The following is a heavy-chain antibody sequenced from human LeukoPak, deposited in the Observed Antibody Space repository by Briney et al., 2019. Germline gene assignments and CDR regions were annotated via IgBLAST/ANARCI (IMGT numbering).Heavy chain of an antibody. CDR2: IYWDDDK. V-gene: IGHV2-5*02. Sequence: SGPTLVKPTQTLTLTCTCSAFSLSTSGVGMGWIRQPPGKALEWLALIYWDDDKRYSPPLKSRLTITRETSKNQVVLTMTNMDPVDTATYCWAHSSTATRCDYWGQGTLVTVSS. CDR1: AFSLSTSGVG. D-gene: IGHD1-14*01. CDR3: AHSSTATRCDY. J-gene: IGHJ4*02.